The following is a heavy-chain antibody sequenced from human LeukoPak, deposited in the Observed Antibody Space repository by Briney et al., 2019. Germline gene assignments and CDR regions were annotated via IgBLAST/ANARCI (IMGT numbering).Heavy chain of an antibody. CDR3: ASGETYYYGSGSSY. CDR1: GFTFSSYE. CDR2: ISSSGSTI. J-gene: IGHJ4*02. V-gene: IGHV3-48*03. Sequence: PRGSLRLSCAASGFTFSSYEMNWVRQAPGKGLEWVSYISSSGSTIYYADSVKGRFTISRDNAKNSLYLQMNSLRAEDTAVYYCASGETYYYGSGSSYWGQGTLVTVSS. D-gene: IGHD3-10*01.